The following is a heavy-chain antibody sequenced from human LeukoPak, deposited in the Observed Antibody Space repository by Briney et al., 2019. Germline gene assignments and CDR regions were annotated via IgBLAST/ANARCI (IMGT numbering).Heavy chain of an antibody. CDR3: ARVYIPTYYDYVWGSYRYPYYYYMDV. Sequence: GGSLRLSCAASGFTFSDYNMRWIRQAPGKGLEWVSSISRSGSTKYYADSVKGRFTISRDNAKNSLYLQMNSLRAEDTAVYYCARVYIPTYYDYVWGSYRYPYYYYMDVWGKGTTVTVSS. CDR2: ISRSGSTK. J-gene: IGHJ6*03. D-gene: IGHD3-16*02. CDR1: GFTFSDYN. V-gene: IGHV3-11*04.